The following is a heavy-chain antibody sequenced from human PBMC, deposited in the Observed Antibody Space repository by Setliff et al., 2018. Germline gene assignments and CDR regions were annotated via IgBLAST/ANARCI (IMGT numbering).Heavy chain of an antibody. J-gene: IGHJ5*02. CDR1: GGTFSSYA. D-gene: IGHD3-3*01. V-gene: IGHV1-69*13. CDR2: IIPIFGTA. Sequence: GASVKVSCKASGGTFSSYAISWVRQAPGQGLEWMGGIIPIFGTANYAQKFRGRVTITADESTSTAYMELSSLRSEDTAVYYCARGYRGYYNFWSGSQGANWFDPWGQGTLVTVSS. CDR3: ARGYRGYYNFWSGSQGANWFDP.